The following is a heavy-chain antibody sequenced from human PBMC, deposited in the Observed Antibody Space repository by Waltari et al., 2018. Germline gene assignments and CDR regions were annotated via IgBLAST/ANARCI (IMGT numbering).Heavy chain of an antibody. CDR1: GFTFSSYA. CDR2: ISYDGSNK. Sequence: QVQLVESGGGVVQPGRSLRLSCAASGFTFSSYAMHWVRQAPGKGLEWVAVISYDGSNKYYADSVKGRFTISRDNSKNTLYLQMNSLRAEDTAVYYCARGRMVTSVFDYWGQGTLVTVSS. J-gene: IGHJ4*02. CDR3: ARGRMVTSVFDY. D-gene: IGHD2-21*02. V-gene: IGHV3-30-3*01.